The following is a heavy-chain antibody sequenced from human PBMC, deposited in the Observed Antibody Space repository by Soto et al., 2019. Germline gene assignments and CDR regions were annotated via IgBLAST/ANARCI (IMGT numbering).Heavy chain of an antibody. CDR2: IWSDGSNK. V-gene: IGHV3-33*08. Sequence: GGSLRLSCAASGFTFSDHYMAWIRQAQGKGLECVAGIWSDGSNKDYADSVKGRFTISRDNSKNTLYLQMSSLRAEDTAVYFCARDLAAAALYYFAFWGQGTRGTVS. J-gene: IGHJ4*02. CDR3: ARDLAAAALYYFAF. CDR1: GFTFSDHY. D-gene: IGHD6-13*01.